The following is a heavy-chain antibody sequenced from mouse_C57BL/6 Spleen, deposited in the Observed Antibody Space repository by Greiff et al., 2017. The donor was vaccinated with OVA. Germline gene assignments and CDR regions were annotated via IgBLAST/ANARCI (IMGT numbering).Heavy chain of an antibody. J-gene: IGHJ2*01. CDR1: GYTFTDYY. Sequence: EVKLQESGPVLVKPGASVQMSCKASGYTFTDYYMNWVKQSHGKSLEWIGVINPYNGGTSYNQKFKGKATLTVDKSSSTAYMYLNSLTPEDSAVYYCARCSIYYYAHCDYWGQGTTLTVSS. V-gene: IGHV1-19*01. D-gene: IGHD1-1*01. CDR2: INPYNGGT. CDR3: ARCSIYYYAHCDY.